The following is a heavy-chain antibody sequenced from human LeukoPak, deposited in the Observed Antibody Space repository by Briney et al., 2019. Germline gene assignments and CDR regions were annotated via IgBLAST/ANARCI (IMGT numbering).Heavy chain of an antibody. CDR1: GFNVTTNN. D-gene: IGHD2-21*01. Sequence: GSLRLSCVGSGFNVTTNNMYWVRQAPGKGLECVSTFLAGGLLDYADSVRDRFTISRDTSKNTLYLQMNSLSAEDTAVYYCGRRFCNSCPLDFWGQETLVTVSS. CDR3: GRRFCNSCPLDF. CDR2: FLAGGLL. J-gene: IGHJ4*02. V-gene: IGHV3-66*04.